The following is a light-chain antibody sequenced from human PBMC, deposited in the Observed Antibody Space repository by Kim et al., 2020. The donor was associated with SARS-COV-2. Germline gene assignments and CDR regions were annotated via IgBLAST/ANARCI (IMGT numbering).Light chain of an antibody. V-gene: IGLV2-14*03. CDR2: DVS. CDR3: SSIRSSTTWV. J-gene: IGLJ3*02. Sequence: QSVLTQPASVSGSPGQSSAISCTGTSSDVGVYKHVSCYQQHPGKAPKLIIYDVSDRPSGVSNRFSGSKSENTASLSISGLQAEDEADDDCSSIRSSTTWVLGTGTQLTVL. CDR1: SSDVGVYKH.